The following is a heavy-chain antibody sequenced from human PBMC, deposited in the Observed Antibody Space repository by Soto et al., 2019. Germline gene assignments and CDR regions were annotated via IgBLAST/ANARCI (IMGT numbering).Heavy chain of an antibody. V-gene: IGHV4-31*01. Sequence: PSETLSLTCTVSGGSISSGGYYWSWIRQHPGKGLEWIGYIYYSGSTYYKPSLKSQVTISVDTSKNQLSLKLSSVTAADTAVYYCAREGGYGYGMDVWGQGTTVTVSS. J-gene: IGHJ6*02. D-gene: IGHD3-22*01. CDR1: GGSISSGGYY. CDR2: IYYSGST. CDR3: AREGGYGYGMDV.